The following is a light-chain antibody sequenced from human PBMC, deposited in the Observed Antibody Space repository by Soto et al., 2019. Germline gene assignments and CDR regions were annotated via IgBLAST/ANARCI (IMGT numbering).Light chain of an antibody. CDR3: SSYTSSSTLYV. CDR2: DVS. J-gene: IGLJ1*01. Sequence: QSALTQPASVSGSPGQWITISCTGTSSDVGGYNYVYWYQQHPGKAPKLMIYDVSNRPSGVSNRFSGSKSGNTASLTISGLQAEDEADYYCSSYTSSSTLYVFGTGTKLTVL. CDR1: SSDVGGYNY. V-gene: IGLV2-14*01.